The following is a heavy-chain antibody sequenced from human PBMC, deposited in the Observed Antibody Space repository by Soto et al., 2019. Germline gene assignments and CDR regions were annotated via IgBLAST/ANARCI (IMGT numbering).Heavy chain of an antibody. Sequence: GGSLRLSCAASGFTFSSYYMHWVRQATGKGLEWVSAIGTAGDTYYPGSVKGRFTISRENAKNSLYLQMNSLRAEDTAVYYCARGHYYYDSSGYYKRYNWFDPWGQGTLVTVS. CDR3: ARGHYYYDSSGYYKRYNWFDP. D-gene: IGHD3-22*01. J-gene: IGHJ5*02. V-gene: IGHV3-13*01. CDR1: GFTFSSYY. CDR2: IGTAGDT.